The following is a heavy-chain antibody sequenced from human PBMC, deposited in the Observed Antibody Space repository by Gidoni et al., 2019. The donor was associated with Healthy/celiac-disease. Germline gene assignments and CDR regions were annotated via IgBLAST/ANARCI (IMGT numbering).Heavy chain of an antibody. D-gene: IGHD3-3*01. J-gene: IGHJ4*02. Sequence: EVQLVESGGGLVQPGGSVRLSCAASGFTFSTSPMSWVRQAPGKGLEWVSAISGSGGSTYYADSVKGRFTISRDNSKNTLYLQMNSLRAEDTAVYYCAKETSQYDFWAWTFFDYWGQGTLVTVSS. CDR1: GFTFSTSP. V-gene: IGHV3-23*04. CDR3: AKETSQYDFWAWTFFDY. CDR2: ISGSGGST.